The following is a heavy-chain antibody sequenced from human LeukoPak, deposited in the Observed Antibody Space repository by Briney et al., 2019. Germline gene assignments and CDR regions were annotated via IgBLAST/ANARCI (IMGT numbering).Heavy chain of an antibody. CDR2: IWYDGNNK. CDR3: AKDQNSGYYFDY. D-gene: IGHD3-22*01. J-gene: IGHJ4*02. V-gene: IGHV3-33*06. Sequence: GGSLRLSCAASGFTFSSYGMHWVRQAPGKGLEWVAVIWYDGNNKNYADSVKGRFTISRDNSKNTLYLQTNSLRAADTAVYYCAKDQNSGYYFDYWGQGTLVTVSS. CDR1: GFTFSSYG.